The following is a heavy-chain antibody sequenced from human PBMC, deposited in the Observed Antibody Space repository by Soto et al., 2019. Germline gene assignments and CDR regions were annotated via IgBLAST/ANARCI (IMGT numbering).Heavy chain of an antibody. D-gene: IGHD3-16*02. Sequence: GESLKISCKGSGYSFTSYWIGWVRQMPGKGLEWMGIIYPGDSDTRYSPSFQGQVTISADTSISTAYLQWSSLKASDPAMYYCARSYDYCWGSYRSGRGGGMDVWGQGTTVTVSS. CDR1: GYSFTSYW. J-gene: IGHJ6*02. CDR2: IYPGDSDT. V-gene: IGHV5-51*01. CDR3: ARSYDYCWGSYRSGRGGGMDV.